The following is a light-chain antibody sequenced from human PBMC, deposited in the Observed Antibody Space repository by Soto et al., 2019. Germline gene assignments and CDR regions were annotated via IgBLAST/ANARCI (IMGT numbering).Light chain of an antibody. CDR3: HQYGSSPLWT. CDR1: QSVSSSY. J-gene: IGKJ1*01. Sequence: EIVLTQSPGTLSLSPGERATLSCRASQSVSSSYLAWYQQKPGQAPRLLIYGASNRATGIPDRFSGSGSGTDFTLTISRLEPDDFAVYYCHQYGSSPLWTFGQGTKVEIK. V-gene: IGKV3-20*01. CDR2: GAS.